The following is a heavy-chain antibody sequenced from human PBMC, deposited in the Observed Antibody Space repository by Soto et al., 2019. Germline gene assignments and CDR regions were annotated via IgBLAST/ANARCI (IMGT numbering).Heavy chain of an antibody. V-gene: IGHV4-59*01. CDR1: GGSISSYY. J-gene: IGHJ3*02. CDR3: ARERESSGSDAFDI. Sequence: QVQLQESGPGLVKPSETLSLTCTVSGGSISSYYWSWIRQPPGKGLEWIGYIYYSGSTNYNPSLTSRVTISVDTSKNQFSLKLSSVTAADTAVYYCARERESSGSDAFDIWGQGTMVTVSS. CDR2: IYYSGST. D-gene: IGHD6-6*01.